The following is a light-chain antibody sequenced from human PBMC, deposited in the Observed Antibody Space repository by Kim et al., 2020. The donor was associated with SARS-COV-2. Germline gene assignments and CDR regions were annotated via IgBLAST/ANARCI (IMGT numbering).Light chain of an antibody. CDR3: QQRTTSLT. Sequence: ALSPGDRATLSCRARQSVSSYLAWYQQKPGQAPRLLIDDASQRAPGIPARFSGGGSIKEFTLTISSLQPEDFAVYYCQQRTTSLTFGGGTQGDIK. V-gene: IGKV3-11*01. CDR2: DAS. CDR1: QSVSSY. J-gene: IGKJ4*01.